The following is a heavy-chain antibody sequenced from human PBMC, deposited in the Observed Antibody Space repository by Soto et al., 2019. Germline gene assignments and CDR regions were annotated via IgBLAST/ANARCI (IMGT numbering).Heavy chain of an antibody. D-gene: IGHD2-2*01. Sequence: QVQLQQWGAGLLKPSETLSLTCAVYGGSFSGYYWSWIRQPPGKGLEWIGEINHSGSTNYNPSLKSRVTISVDTSKNQFSLKLSSATAADTAVYYCARGMRDIVVVPAAVGIDYWGQGTLVTVSS. CDR1: GGSFSGYY. V-gene: IGHV4-34*01. CDR3: ARGMRDIVVVPAAVGIDY. CDR2: INHSGST. J-gene: IGHJ4*02.